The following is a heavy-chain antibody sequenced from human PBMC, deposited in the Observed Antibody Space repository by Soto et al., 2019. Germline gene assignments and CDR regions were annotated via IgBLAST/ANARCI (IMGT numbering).Heavy chain of an antibody. J-gene: IGHJ6*02. CDR1: GGTFSSYA. V-gene: IGHV1-69*06. Sequence: QVQLVQSGAEVKKPGSSVTVSCKASGGTFSSYAISWVRQAPGQGLEWMGGIIPIFGTANYAQKFQGRVTITADKSTSTAYMELSSLRSEDTAVYYCARDCSSTSCPPYGMDVWGQGTTVTVSS. CDR3: ARDCSSTSCPPYGMDV. CDR2: IIPIFGTA. D-gene: IGHD2-2*01.